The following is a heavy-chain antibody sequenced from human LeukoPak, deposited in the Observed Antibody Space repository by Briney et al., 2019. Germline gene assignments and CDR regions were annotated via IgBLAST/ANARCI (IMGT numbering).Heavy chain of an antibody. CDR2: ISSSSSYI. CDR3: ARATQYCSGGGCYDTWFDP. D-gene: IGHD2-15*01. V-gene: IGHV3-21*01. J-gene: IGHJ5*02. CDR1: GFTFSSYS. Sequence: GGSLRLSCAASGFTFSSYSINWVRQAPGKGLEWVSSISSSSSYIYYADSVKGRFTISRDNAKNSLYLHMNSLRAEDTAVYYCARATQYCSGGGCYDTWFDPWGQGTLVTVSS.